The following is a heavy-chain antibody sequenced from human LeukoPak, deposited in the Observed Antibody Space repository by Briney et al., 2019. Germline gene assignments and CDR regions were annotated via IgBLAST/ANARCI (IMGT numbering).Heavy chain of an antibody. J-gene: IGHJ4*02. Sequence: PGGSLRLSCAASGFTFSDSGMHWVRQAPGRGLEWVAVIWYDGSNKYYADSVQGRFTISRDNSNNPLYLQMNSLRAEDTAVYYCARDSGVGGVIINRKPLDYWGQGTLVTVSS. V-gene: IGHV3-33*01. CDR1: GFTFSDSG. CDR3: ARDSGVGGVIINRKPLDY. CDR2: IWYDGSNK. D-gene: IGHD3-10*01.